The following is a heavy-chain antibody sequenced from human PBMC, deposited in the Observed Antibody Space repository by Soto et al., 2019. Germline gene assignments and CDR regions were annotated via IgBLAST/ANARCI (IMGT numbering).Heavy chain of an antibody. CDR2: INGDYGNT. D-gene: IGHD5-18*01. CDR1: GYTFYSHS. J-gene: IGHJ6*02. Sequence: ASVKVSCKASGYTFYSHSISWVRQAPGQGLEWMGRINGDYGNTQYAQKFRGRVTMTTDTSTTTVYMELTNLRSDDTAVYYYARCIQGDYYYGMDVWGQGTTVTVSS. V-gene: IGHV1-18*01. CDR3: ARCIQGDYYYGMDV.